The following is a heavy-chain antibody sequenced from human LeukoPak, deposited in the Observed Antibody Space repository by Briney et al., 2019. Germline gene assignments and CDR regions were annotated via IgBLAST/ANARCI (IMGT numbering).Heavy chain of an antibody. J-gene: IGHJ4*02. Sequence: PGGSLRLSCAASGFTFSSYETNWVRQAPGKGLEWVTLIWYDESNKYYAESVKGRFTISRDNSENTLYLQMNSLRAEDTAVYYCARDKGYSYGHAFDYWGQGTLVTVSS. D-gene: IGHD5-18*01. CDR1: GFTFSSYE. CDR3: ARDKGYSYGHAFDY. V-gene: IGHV3-33*08. CDR2: IWYDESNK.